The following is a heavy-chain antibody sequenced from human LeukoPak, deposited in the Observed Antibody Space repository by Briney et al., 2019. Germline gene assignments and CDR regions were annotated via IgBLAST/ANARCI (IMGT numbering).Heavy chain of an antibody. V-gene: IGHV3-15*07. CDR2: IKSKTDGGTT. CDR1: GFTFSNAW. D-gene: IGHD3-22*01. CDR3: STTYYYDSSEGY. J-gene: IGHJ4*02. Sequence: GGSLRLSCAASGFTFSNAWMNWVPQAPGKGLEWVGRIKSKTDGGTTDYAAPVKGRFTISRDDSKNTLYLQMNSLKTEDTAVYYCSTTYYYDSSEGYWGQGTLVTVSS.